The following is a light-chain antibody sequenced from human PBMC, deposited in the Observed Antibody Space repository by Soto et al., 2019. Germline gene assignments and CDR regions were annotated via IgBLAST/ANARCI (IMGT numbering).Light chain of an antibody. V-gene: IGLV1-40*01. CDR1: SSKIGAGYD. CDR3: QSYDSSLSVV. CDR2: GNS. Sequence: QAVVTQPPSVSGAPGQRVTISCTGASSKIGAGYDVHWYQQLPGTAPKLLIYGNSNRPSGVPDRFSGSKSGTSASLAITGLQAEDEADYYCQSYDSSLSVVFGGGTQLTVL. J-gene: IGLJ2*01.